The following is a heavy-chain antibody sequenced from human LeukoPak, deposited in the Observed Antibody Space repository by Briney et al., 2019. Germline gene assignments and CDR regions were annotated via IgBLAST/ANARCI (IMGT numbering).Heavy chain of an antibody. V-gene: IGHV3-74*01. CDR2: ISNDGSST. CDR1: GFTFSSDW. D-gene: IGHD1-26*01. J-gene: IGHJ4*02. CDR3: ARGSSYYFDY. Sequence: QPGGSLRLSCAASGFTFSSDWMHWVRQAPGKGLVWVSRISNDGSSTSSAGSVKGRFTISRDNAKNTLYLQMSSLRAEDTAVYYCARGSSYYFDYWGQGTLVTVSS.